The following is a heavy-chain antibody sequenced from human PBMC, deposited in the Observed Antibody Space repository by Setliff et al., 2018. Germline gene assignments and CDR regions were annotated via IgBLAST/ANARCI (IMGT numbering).Heavy chain of an antibody. Sequence: GESLTISCKGSGYRFTSYWIGWVRQMPGKGLEWMGIIYPGDSVTRYSPSFQGQVTISADKSISTAYLQWSSLKASDTAMYYCARRVGVVVSNWFDPWGQGTLVTVSS. J-gene: IGHJ5*02. CDR1: GYRFTSYW. D-gene: IGHD2-2*01. CDR2: IYPGDSVT. CDR3: ARRVGVVVSNWFDP. V-gene: IGHV5-51*01.